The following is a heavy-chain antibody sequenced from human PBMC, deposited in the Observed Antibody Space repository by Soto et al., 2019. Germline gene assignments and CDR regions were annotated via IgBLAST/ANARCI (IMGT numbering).Heavy chain of an antibody. J-gene: IGHJ4*02. Sequence: ASVKVSCKVSGYTLTELSMHWVRQAPGKGLEWMGGFDPEDGETIYAQKFQGRVTMTEDTSTDTAYMELSSLRSEDTAVYYCAVMTYYYDSSGYFPFGYWGQGTLVTGSS. V-gene: IGHV1-24*01. D-gene: IGHD3-22*01. CDR3: AVMTYYYDSSGYFPFGY. CDR1: GYTLTELS. CDR2: FDPEDGET.